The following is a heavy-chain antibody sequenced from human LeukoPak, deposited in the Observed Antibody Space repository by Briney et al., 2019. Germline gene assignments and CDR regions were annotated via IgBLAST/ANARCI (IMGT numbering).Heavy chain of an antibody. J-gene: IGHJ3*02. Sequence: SSETLSLTCTVSDGSISSYHWSWIRQPPGKGLEWIGYIFYSGITNYNPSLKSRVTISIDTSKNQFSLKLNSVTAADTALYYCATDYGGNTYDAFDIWGQGTMVTVSS. CDR1: DGSISSYH. D-gene: IGHD4-23*01. CDR2: IFYSGIT. CDR3: ATDYGGNTYDAFDI. V-gene: IGHV4-59*01.